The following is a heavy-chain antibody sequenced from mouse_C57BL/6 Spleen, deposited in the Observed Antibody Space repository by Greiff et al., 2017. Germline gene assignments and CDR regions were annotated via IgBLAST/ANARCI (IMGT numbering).Heavy chain of an antibody. Sequence: EVQLQQSGAELVRPGASVKLSCTASGFNIKDDYMHWVKQRPEQGLEWIGWIDPENGDTEYASKFQGKATITADTSSNTAYLQRSSLTSEDTAVYYCTTWGDYGSTHYWGQGTTLTVSS. CDR2: IDPENGDT. CDR1: GFNIKDDY. D-gene: IGHD1-1*01. CDR3: TTWGDYGSTHY. J-gene: IGHJ2*01. V-gene: IGHV14-4*01.